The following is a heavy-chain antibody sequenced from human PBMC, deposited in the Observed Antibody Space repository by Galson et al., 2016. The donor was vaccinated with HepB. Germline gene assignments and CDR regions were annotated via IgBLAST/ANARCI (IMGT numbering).Heavy chain of an antibody. Sequence: SLRLSCAVSGFTFTTYAMSWVRQAPGKGLEWVSSLSNSGGSTYYADSVKGRFTISRDTSKNTLYLPMNSLRAEDTAVYYCAKGGYFDWFDYWCQGTLATVSS. D-gene: IGHD3-9*01. V-gene: IGHV3-23*01. J-gene: IGHJ4*02. CDR3: AKGGYFDWFDY. CDR2: LSNSGGST. CDR1: GFTFTTYA.